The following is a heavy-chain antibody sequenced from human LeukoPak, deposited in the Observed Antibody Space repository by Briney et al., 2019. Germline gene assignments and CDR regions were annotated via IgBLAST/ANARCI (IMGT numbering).Heavy chain of an antibody. CDR1: GYSFTTYW. V-gene: IGHV5-51*01. D-gene: IGHD5-24*01. CDR2: IYPGDSET. Sequence: GESLKISCQGSGYSFTTYWIAWVRQMPGEGLEWLGIIYPGDSETRYSPSFQGQVTISVDKSITTAYLQWGSLKASDTAMYYCTRSPRDGYHDAFDIWGQGTMVTVFS. CDR3: TRSPRDGYHDAFDI. J-gene: IGHJ3*02.